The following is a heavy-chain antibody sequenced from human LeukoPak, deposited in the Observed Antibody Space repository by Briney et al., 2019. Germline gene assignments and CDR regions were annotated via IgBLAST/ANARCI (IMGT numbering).Heavy chain of an antibody. J-gene: IGHJ4*02. CDR2: ISWNNGSI. V-gene: IGHV3-9*01. CDR1: GFTFDDFP. Sequence: PGGSLRLSCAASGFTFDDFPMHWAPQAPGKALEGVSGISWNNGSIGYADSVKGRFTISRDNAKNSLYLQMNSLRAEDTALYYCAKDLSTFGVVTTPDYWGQGTLVTVSS. D-gene: IGHD3-3*01. CDR3: AKDLSTFGVVTTPDY.